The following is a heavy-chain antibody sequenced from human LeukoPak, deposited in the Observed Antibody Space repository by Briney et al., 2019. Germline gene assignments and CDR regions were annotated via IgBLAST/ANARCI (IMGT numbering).Heavy chain of an antibody. Sequence: SETLSLTCTVSGDSVSSKTCYWGWIRQPPGKSLEWIGSIYYSGNTYYNPSLKSRVTISVDTSRNEFSLKLSSVTAADTALYYCASEGLAAASNFYYWGQGTLVAVSS. D-gene: IGHD6-25*01. CDR1: GDSVSSKTCY. J-gene: IGHJ4*02. CDR3: ASEGLAAASNFYY. CDR2: IYYSGNT. V-gene: IGHV4-39*07.